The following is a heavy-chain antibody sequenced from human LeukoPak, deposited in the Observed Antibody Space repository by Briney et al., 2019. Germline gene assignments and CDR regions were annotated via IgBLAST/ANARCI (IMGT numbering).Heavy chain of an antibody. CDR3: ANSGVGAFDI. CDR1: GFTFSGYA. J-gene: IGHJ3*02. Sequence: PGGSLRLSCAASGFTFSGYAMSWVRQAPGKGLEWVSAISGSGGSTYYTDSVKGRFTISRDNSKNTLYLQMNSLRAEDTAVYYCANSGVGAFDIWGQGTMVSVSS. V-gene: IGHV3-23*01. D-gene: IGHD3-10*01. CDR2: ISGSGGST.